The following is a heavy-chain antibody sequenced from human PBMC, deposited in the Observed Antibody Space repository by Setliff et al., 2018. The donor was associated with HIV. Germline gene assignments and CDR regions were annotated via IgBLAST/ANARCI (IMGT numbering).Heavy chain of an antibody. Sequence: GGSLRLSCAASGFTFDDYTMHWVRQAPGKGLEWVSIISWDGGNTYYADSVKGRFTISRDNSKNSLYLQMNSLRTEDTALYYCAKDIRNDGIFDIWGRGTMVTVSS. CDR2: ISWDGGNT. V-gene: IGHV3-43*01. J-gene: IGHJ3*02. D-gene: IGHD1-1*01. CDR1: GFTFDDYT. CDR3: AKDIRNDGIFDI.